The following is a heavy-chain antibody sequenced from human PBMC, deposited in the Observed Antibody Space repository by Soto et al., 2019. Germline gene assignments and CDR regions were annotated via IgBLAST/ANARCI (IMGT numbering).Heavy chain of an antibody. V-gene: IGHV3-30*18. CDR3: AKGATYCTNGVCYAFDI. D-gene: IGHD2-8*01. J-gene: IGHJ3*02. Sequence: QSGGSLRLSCAASGFTFSSYGMHWVRQAPGKGLEWVAVISYDGSNKYYADSVKGRFTISRDNSKNTLYLQMNSLRAEDTAVYYCAKGATYCTNGVCYAFDIWGQGTMVTVSS. CDR2: ISYDGSNK. CDR1: GFTFSSYG.